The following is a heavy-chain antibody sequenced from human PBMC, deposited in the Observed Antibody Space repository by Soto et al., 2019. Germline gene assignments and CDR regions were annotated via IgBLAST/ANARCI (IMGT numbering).Heavy chain of an antibody. D-gene: IGHD2-2*01. CDR3: ARQSDIVVVPAAIAQYYMDV. CDR2: IYYSGST. CDR1: GCSISSGGYY. J-gene: IGHJ6*03. Sequence: TSETLSLTCTFSGCSISSGGYYWSWIRQHPGKGLEWIGYIYYSGSTYYNPSLKRRVTISVDTSKNQFSLKLSSVTAADTAVYYCARQSDIVVVPAAIAQYYMDVWGKGTTVTVSS. V-gene: IGHV4-31*03.